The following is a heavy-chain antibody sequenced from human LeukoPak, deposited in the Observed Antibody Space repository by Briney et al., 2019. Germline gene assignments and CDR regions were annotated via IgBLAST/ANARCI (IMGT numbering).Heavy chain of an antibody. CDR2: ISGDGGST. CDR3: AKGQFLDY. Sequence: GGSLTLSCAASGFTFDDYAMHWVRQAPAQGRDGVSLISGDGGSTYYADSVKGRFTITRVNSKNSLYLQMNSLRTEDTALYYCAKGQFLDYWGQGTLVTVSS. J-gene: IGHJ4*02. CDR1: GFTFDDYA. V-gene: IGHV3-43*02.